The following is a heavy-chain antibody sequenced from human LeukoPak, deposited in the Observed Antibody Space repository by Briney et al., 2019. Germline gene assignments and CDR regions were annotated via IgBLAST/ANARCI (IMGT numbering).Heavy chain of an antibody. V-gene: IGHV3-NL1*01. Sequence: GRSLRLSCAASGFTFSSYGMHWVRQAPGKGLEWLSSINGRGVNTYYSDAVKDRLTISRDNSKNTVYLQMKSLTTEDTAFYYCAKARDGYGVDTNDFWGQGTLVTVSS. CDR3: AKARDGYGVDTNDF. D-gene: IGHD3-3*01. J-gene: IGHJ4*02. CDR2: INGRGVNT. CDR1: GFTFSSYG.